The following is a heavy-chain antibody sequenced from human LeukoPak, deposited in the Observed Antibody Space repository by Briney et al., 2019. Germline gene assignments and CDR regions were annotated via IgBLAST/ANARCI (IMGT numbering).Heavy chain of an antibody. D-gene: IGHD6-13*01. CDR3: ARDPEQPGLAFGY. CDR2: INPNSGGT. V-gene: IGHV1-2*02. J-gene: IGHJ4*02. CDR1: GYTFTGYY. Sequence: ASVKVSCKASGYTFTGYYMHWVRQAPGQGLEWMGWINPNSGGTNYAQKFQGRVTMTRDTSISTAYMELGRLRSDDTAVYYCARDPEQPGLAFGYWGQGTLVTVSS.